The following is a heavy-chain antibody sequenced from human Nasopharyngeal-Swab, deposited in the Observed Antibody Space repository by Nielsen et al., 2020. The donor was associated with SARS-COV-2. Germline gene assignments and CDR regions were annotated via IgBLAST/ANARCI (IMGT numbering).Heavy chain of an antibody. D-gene: IGHD6-19*01. CDR3: ARAEGIAVGEDFDY. CDR2: INPNSGGT. V-gene: IGHV1-2*02. CDR1: GYTFTGYY. J-gene: IGHJ4*02. Sequence: ASVKVSCKASGYTFTGYYMHWVRQAPGQGLEWMGWINPNSGGTNYAQKFQGRVTMTRDTSISTAYMELSRLRSDDTAVYYCARAEGIAVGEDFDYWGQGTLVTVSS.